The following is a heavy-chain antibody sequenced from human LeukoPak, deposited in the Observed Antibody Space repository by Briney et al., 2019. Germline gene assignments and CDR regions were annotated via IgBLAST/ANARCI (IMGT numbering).Heavy chain of an antibody. D-gene: IGHD6-19*01. CDR2: INPNSGGT. CDR3: ARAPQGWLATSTRFDY. CDR1: GYTFTGYY. J-gene: IGHJ4*02. V-gene: IGHV1-2*02. Sequence: GASVKVSCKASGYTFTGYYMHWVRQAPGQGLEWMGWINPNSGGTNYAQKFQGRVTMTRDTYISTAYMELSRLRSDDTAVYYCARAPQGWLATSTRFDYWGQGTLVTVSS.